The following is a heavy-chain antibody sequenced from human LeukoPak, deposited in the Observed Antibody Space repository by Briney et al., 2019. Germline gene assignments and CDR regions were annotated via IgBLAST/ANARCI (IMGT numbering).Heavy chain of an antibody. CDR2: IYYSGST. D-gene: IGHD3-10*01. CDR1: GGSISSSSYY. CDR3: ARGPDRGSGSYEGDWFDP. J-gene: IGHJ5*02. Sequence: SETLSLTCTVSGGSISSSSYYWGWIRQPPGKGLEWIGSIYYSGSTYYNPSLKSRVTISVDTSKNQFSLKLSSVTAADTAVYYCARGPDRGSGSYEGDWFDPWGQGTLVTVSS. V-gene: IGHV4-39*07.